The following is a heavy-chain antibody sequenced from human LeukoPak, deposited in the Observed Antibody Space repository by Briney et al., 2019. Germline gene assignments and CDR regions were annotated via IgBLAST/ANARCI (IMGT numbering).Heavy chain of an antibody. J-gene: IGHJ4*02. CDR3: ARGQPHDYGDYGANFDY. CDR1: GFTFSSYS. V-gene: IGHV3-21*01. CDR2: ISSSSSYI. D-gene: IGHD4-17*01. Sequence: GGSLRLSCAASGFTFSSYSMNWVRQAPGKGLEWVSYISSSSSYIYYADSVKGRFTISRDNAKNSLYLQMNSLRAEDTAVYYCARGQPHDYGDYGANFDYWGQGTLVTVSS.